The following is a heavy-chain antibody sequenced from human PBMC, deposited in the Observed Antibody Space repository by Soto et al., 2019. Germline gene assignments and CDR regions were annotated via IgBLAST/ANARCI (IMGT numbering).Heavy chain of an antibody. CDR1: GVSISRYY. CDR2: IFNGGST. Sequence: SETLSLTCTVPGVSISRYYWNWIRQPAVNGLEWIGLIFNGGSTSYNPSLKSRVTTSLDTSKNQFSLKLTSVAAADTAVYYCARDTGYSYGAAYDYWGQGTLVTVSS. D-gene: IGHD5-18*01. CDR3: ARDTGYSYGAAYDY. J-gene: IGHJ4*02. V-gene: IGHV4-4*07.